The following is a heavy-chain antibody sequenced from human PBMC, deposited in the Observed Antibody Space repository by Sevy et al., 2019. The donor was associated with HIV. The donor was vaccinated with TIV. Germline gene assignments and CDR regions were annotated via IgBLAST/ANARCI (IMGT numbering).Heavy chain of an antibody. CDR3: GRDNWGSIDY. Sequence: SETLSLSCTVSGGSLNTYGWSWIRQPPGKGLEWIGYAYYNGGTNYNPSLKSRLTILVGTSERQFSLQLSSVTPADTAVYYCGRDNWGSIDYWGQGVLVTVSS. D-gene: IGHD7-27*01. V-gene: IGHV4-59*01. CDR1: GGSLNTYG. CDR2: AYYNGGT. J-gene: IGHJ4*02.